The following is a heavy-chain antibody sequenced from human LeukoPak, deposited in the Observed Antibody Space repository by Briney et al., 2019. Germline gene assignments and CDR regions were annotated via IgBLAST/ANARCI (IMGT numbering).Heavy chain of an antibody. CDR3: VSFYETY. CDR2: INSDGSWT. D-gene: IGHD2/OR15-2a*01. J-gene: IGHJ4*02. V-gene: IGHV3-74*01. CDR1: GNYW. Sequence: PGGSLRLSCAASGNYWMHWVRQASGKGLVWVSHINSDGSWTSYADSVKGRFTISKDNAKSTVYLQMNSLRAEDTAVYYCVSFYETYWGRGTLVTVSS.